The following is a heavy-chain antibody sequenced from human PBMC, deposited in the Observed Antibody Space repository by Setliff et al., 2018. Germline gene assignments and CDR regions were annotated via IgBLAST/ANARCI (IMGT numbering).Heavy chain of an antibody. Sequence: SVKVSCKASGGTFSSYAISWVRQAPGQGLEWMGGIIPILGIANYAQKFQGRVTITADKSTSTAYMELSSLRSEDTAVYYCARGFSESLTPYFDYWGQGTLVTFSS. V-gene: IGHV1-69*10. CDR2: IIPILGIA. J-gene: IGHJ4*02. CDR3: ARGFSESLTPYFDY. D-gene: IGHD2-15*01. CDR1: GGTFSSYA.